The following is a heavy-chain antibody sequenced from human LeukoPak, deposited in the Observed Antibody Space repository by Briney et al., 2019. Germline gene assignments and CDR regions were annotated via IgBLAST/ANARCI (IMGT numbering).Heavy chain of an antibody. CDR3: ARVREYRSSTSCFLRAYYYYGMYV. Sequence: ASVKVSCKASGYAFTGYYMHWVRQAPGQGLEWMGWINPNSGGTNYTQKFQGRVTMTRDTSISTAYMELSRLRSDDTAVYYCARVREYRSSTSCFLRAYYYYGMYVWGQGTTVTVSS. J-gene: IGHJ6*02. CDR1: GYAFTGYY. V-gene: IGHV1-2*02. D-gene: IGHD2-2*01. CDR2: INPNSGGT.